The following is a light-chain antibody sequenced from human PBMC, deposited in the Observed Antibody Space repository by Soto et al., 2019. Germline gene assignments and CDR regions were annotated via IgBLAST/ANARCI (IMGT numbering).Light chain of an antibody. J-gene: IGKJ2*01. V-gene: IGKV1-5*03. CDR1: ESISRW. CDR3: QQYKSYSPYT. Sequence: DILMTQSPATLSASVGDRVTITCRASESISRWLAWYQQKPGQAPKPLIHRASTLATGVPSRISGSGSGTDFTLTISNLQPDDFATYYCQQYKSYSPYTFGQGTK. CDR2: RAS.